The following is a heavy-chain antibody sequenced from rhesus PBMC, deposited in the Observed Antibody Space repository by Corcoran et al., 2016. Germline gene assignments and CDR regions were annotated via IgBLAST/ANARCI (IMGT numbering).Heavy chain of an antibody. CDR2: NSNGGGST. Sequence: EVQLVESGGGLAKPGGSLRLSCAASGFTFSDYYMDWVRQAPGKGLEWGSSNSNGGGSTWYADSVKGRFTISRENAKNTLYLQMNSLRAEDTAVYYCARDGTYYYDSGYLPFDYWGQGVLVTVSS. CDR1: GFTFSDYY. CDR3: ARDGTYYYDSGYLPFDY. J-gene: IGHJ4*01. D-gene: IGHD3-28*01. V-gene: IGHV3-178*01.